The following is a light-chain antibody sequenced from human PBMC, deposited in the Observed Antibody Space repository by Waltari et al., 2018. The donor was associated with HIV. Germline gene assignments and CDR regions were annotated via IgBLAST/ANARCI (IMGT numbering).Light chain of an antibody. V-gene: IGLV2-11*01. CDR1: SSDVGGYDS. CDR3: CSYAGSYSYV. CDR2: DVT. J-gene: IGLJ1*01. Sequence: QSALTQPRSVSGSPGQSVTVSCTEASSDVGGYDSVSWYQQHPGQAPNLIIYDVTKRPSGVPGRFSGSRSGDTASLTISGLQADDEADYYCCSYAGSYSYVFGAGTRVIVL.